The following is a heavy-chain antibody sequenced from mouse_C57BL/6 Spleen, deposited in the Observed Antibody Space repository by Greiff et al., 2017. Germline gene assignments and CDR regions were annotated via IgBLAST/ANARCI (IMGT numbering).Heavy chain of an antibody. CDR3: ARREAYYDYFDY. D-gene: IGHD2-10*01. V-gene: IGHV5-17*01. Sequence: EVQVVESGGGLVKPGGSLKLSCAASGFTFSDSGMHWVRQAPEKGLEWVAYISSGSSTIYYADTVKGRFTISRDNAKNTLFLQMTSLRSEDTAMYYCARREAYYDYFDYWGQGTTLTVSS. CDR2: ISSGSSTI. J-gene: IGHJ2*01. CDR1: GFTFSDSG.